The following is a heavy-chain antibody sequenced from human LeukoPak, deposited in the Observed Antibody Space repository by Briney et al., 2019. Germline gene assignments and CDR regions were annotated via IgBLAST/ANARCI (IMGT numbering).Heavy chain of an antibody. CDR2: ISGSGGST. V-gene: IGHV3-23*01. CDR1: GFTFSSYA. J-gene: IGHJ4*02. CDR3: AKDQGLNYGDLYFDY. D-gene: IGHD4-17*01. Sequence: PGGSLRLSCEASGFTFSSYAMSWVRQAPGEGLEWVSAISGSGGSTYYADSVKGRFTISRDNSKNTLYLQMNSLRAEDTAVYYCAKDQGLNYGDLYFDYWGQGTLVTVSS.